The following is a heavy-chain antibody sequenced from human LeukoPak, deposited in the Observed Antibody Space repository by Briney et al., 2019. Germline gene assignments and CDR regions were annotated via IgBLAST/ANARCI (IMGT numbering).Heavy chain of an antibody. CDR3: ARDGYFDL. CDR1: GYTFTTHG. J-gene: IGHJ2*01. Sequence: ASVRVSCKASGYTFTTHGIAWVRQAPGQGLEWMGWISAHNGNTNYAPSLQGRVTMSTDTSTNTAYMELRSLRSDDTAVYYCARDGYFDLWGRGTLVTVSS. CDR2: ISAHNGNT. V-gene: IGHV1-18*01.